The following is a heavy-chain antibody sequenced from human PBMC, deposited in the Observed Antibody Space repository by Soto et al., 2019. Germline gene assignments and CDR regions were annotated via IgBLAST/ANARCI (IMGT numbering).Heavy chain of an antibody. CDR3: ARRGAASYYGMDV. D-gene: IGHD1-26*01. CDR2: IYYSGST. Sequence: RQPPGKGLEWIGSIYYSGSTYYNPSLKSRVTISVDTSKNQFSLKLSSVTAADTAVYYCARRGAASYYGMDVWGQGTTVTVSS. V-gene: IGHV4-39*01. J-gene: IGHJ6*02.